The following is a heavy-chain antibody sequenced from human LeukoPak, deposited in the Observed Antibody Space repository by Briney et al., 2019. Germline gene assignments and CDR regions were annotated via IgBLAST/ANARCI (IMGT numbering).Heavy chain of an antibody. CDR3: ARATGTWGHDGFDI. D-gene: IGHD3-16*01. CDR1: GYTFMSHG. V-gene: IGHV1-18*01. Sequence: ASVKVSCKAYGYTFMSHGITWVRQAPGQGLEWMGWISGYSSNTHYAQTLQGRVTMTTDTSTNTAYMELRSLISDDTAVYYCARATGTWGHDGFDIWGQGTMVTAS. CDR2: ISGYSSNT. J-gene: IGHJ3*02.